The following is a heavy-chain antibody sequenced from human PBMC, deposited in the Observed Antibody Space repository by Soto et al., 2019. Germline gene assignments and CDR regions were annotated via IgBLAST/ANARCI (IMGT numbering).Heavy chain of an antibody. CDR1: GFTLSDYY. CDR2: ISSSSSPI. CDR3: ARESTTWNNWFDP. Sequence: GGSLRLSCAASGFTLSDYYMSWIRQAPGKGLEWISYISSSSSPIYYADSVKDRFTISRDNAKNSLYLQMNSLRAEDTAVYYCARESTTWNNWFDPWGQGTLVTVS. J-gene: IGHJ5*02. V-gene: IGHV3-11*01. D-gene: IGHD1-1*01.